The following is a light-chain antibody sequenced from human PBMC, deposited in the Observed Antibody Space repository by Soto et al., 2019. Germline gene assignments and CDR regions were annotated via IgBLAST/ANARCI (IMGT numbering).Light chain of an antibody. V-gene: IGLV2-8*01. CDR1: SSDVGGYNY. Sequence: QSVLNQPPSASGSPGQSVTISCTGTSSDVGGYNYVSWYQQHPGKAPKLMIYEVSKRPSGVPDRFSGSKSGNTASLTVSGLQAEDEADYYCSSYAGSTFYVFGTGTKVTVL. J-gene: IGLJ1*01. CDR3: SSYAGSTFYV. CDR2: EVS.